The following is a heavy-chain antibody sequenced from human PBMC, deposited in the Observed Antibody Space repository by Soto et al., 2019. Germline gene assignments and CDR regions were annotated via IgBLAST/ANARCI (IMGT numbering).Heavy chain of an antibody. CDR3: AKDPFRVSGSYSDY. CDR1: GFTFSSYA. J-gene: IGHJ4*02. CDR2: ISGSGGST. Sequence: EVQLLESGGGLVQPGGSLRLSFAASGFTFSSYAMSWVRQAPGKGLEWVSAISGSGGSTYYADSVKGRFTISRDNSKTTLYLQMNSLRAEDTAVYYCAKDPFRVSGSYSDYWGQGTLVTVSS. D-gene: IGHD1-26*01. V-gene: IGHV3-23*01.